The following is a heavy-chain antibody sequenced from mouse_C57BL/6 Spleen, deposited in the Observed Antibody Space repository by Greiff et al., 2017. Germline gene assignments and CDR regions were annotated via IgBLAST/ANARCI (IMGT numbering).Heavy chain of an antibody. Sequence: EVQLVESGGGLVKPGGSLKLSCAASGFTFSDYGMHWVRQAPEKGLEWVAYISSGSSTIYYAATVKGRFTISRDNAKNPLFLQMTRLRSEDTAMYYCARARQLRLGAMDYWGQGTSVTVSS. V-gene: IGHV5-17*01. CDR3: ARARQLRLGAMDY. D-gene: IGHD3-2*02. J-gene: IGHJ4*01. CDR2: ISSGSSTI. CDR1: GFTFSDYG.